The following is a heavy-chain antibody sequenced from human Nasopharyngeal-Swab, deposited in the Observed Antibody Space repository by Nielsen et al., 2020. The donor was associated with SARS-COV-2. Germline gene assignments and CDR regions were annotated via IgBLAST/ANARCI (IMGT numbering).Heavy chain of an antibody. J-gene: IGHJ4*02. CDR3: ARARRGIAGTYFDY. D-gene: IGHD6-13*01. Sequence: WIRQPPGKGLEWISYISSSSISIYYADSVKGRFTISRDNAKNSLYLQMNSLRAEDTAVYYCARARRGIAGTYFDYWGQGTLATVSS. V-gene: IGHV3-11*01. CDR2: ISSSSISI.